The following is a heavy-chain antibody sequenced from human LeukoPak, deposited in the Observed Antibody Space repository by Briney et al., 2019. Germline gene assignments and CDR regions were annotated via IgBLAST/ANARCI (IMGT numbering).Heavy chain of an antibody. V-gene: IGHV4-59*01. CDR1: GASISSYY. D-gene: IGHD4-17*01. Sequence: KTSETLSLTCSVSGASISSYYWTWIRQPPGKGLEWIGYIYSSGTTNYNSSLKSRVTMSVDTSKNQFSLKLSSVTAADTAVYYCAREITVTRPFDYWGQGTLVTVSS. CDR2: IYSSGTT. CDR3: AREITVTRPFDY. J-gene: IGHJ4*02.